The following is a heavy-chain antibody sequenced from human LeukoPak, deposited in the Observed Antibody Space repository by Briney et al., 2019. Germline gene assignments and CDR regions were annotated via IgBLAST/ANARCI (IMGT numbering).Heavy chain of an antibody. Sequence: SETLSLTCAVSGGSISSGGYYWSWIRQHPGKGLEWIGYIYYSGSTYYNPSLKSRVTISVDTSKNQFSLKLSSVTAADTAVYYCARDRRLWSRYYYGMDVWGQGTTVTVSS. CDR3: ARDRRLWSRYYYGMDV. D-gene: IGHD3-16*01. CDR1: GGSISSGGYY. J-gene: IGHJ6*02. CDR2: IYYSGST. V-gene: IGHV4-31*11.